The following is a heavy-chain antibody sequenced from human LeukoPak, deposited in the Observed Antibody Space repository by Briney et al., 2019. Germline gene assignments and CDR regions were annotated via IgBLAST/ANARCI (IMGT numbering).Heavy chain of an antibody. CDR3: ARGLGYCSSTTCYGYSFDA. CDR2: INRGGIT. V-gene: IGHV4-34*01. D-gene: IGHD2-2*01. Sequence: PSETLSLTCAGSDESFSGYFCGWIRQPPGKGLEWIGEINRGGITNYNPSLKSRVTISVEKSKNQFSLKLTSVTAADTAVYYCARGLGYCSSTTCYGYSFDAWGQGTLVTVSS. CDR1: DESFSGYF. J-gene: IGHJ4*02.